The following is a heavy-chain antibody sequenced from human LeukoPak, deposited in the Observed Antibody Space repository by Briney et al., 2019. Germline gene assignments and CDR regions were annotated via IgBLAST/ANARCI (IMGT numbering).Heavy chain of an antibody. CDR1: GSTFASCS. V-gene: IGHV1-18*03. CDR2: INAYSDNM. CDR3: ASDLRSAWYGHLDH. J-gene: IGHJ4*02. Sequence: GASVKVSCKASGSTFASCSFSWRRQAPGQGLEWMGWINAYSDNMNYAPKLQERVTLTTDTSTSTVYMELRSLRYGCVVLYYCASDLRSAWYGHLDHWGQGTLVTVSS. D-gene: IGHD3-16*01.